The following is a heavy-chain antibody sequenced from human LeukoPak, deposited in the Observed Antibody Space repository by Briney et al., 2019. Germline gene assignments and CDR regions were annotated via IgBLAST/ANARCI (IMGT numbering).Heavy chain of an antibody. CDR2: IYHSGST. D-gene: IGHD3-22*01. CDR3: ARDKGDRQYNWFDP. Sequence: SETLSLTCTVSGFSISSGYYWGWIQQPPGKGLEWIGNIYHSGSTYYNPSLKSRVTTSLDTSKNQFSLKLTSVTAADTAVYYCARDKGDRQYNWFDPWGQGTLVTVSS. CDR1: GFSISSGYY. J-gene: IGHJ5*02. V-gene: IGHV4-38-2*02.